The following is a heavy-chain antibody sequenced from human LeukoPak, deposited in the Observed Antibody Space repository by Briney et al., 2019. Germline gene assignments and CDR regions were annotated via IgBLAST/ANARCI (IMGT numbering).Heavy chain of an antibody. D-gene: IGHD1-26*01. CDR1: GGSISSYF. CDR2: SYTSGST. Sequence: KPSETLSLTCTVAGGSISSYFWRWIWQPAGKGLEWIGRSYTSGSTTYNASLKSRVSMSVDTSKNQFPLKLSSVTAADTAVFYCSRENSGSYREFDYWGQGTLVTVSS. J-gene: IGHJ4*02. V-gene: IGHV4-4*07. CDR3: SRENSGSYREFDY.